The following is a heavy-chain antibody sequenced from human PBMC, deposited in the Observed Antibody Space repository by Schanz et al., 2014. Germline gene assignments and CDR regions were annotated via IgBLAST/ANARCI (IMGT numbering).Heavy chain of an antibody. V-gene: IGHV3-30*04. CDR3: ATSYSSSSYFYVMDV. Sequence: QVQLVDSGGGVVQPGRSLRLSCAASGFKFSIYAMHWVRQAPGKGLEWVAVISYDGRSKDYADSVKGRFTISRDNSKNTVFLQMNTLSAEDTAIYSCATSYSSSSYFYVMDVWGQGTTVTVSS. J-gene: IGHJ6*02. D-gene: IGHD6-6*01. CDR2: ISYDGRSK. CDR1: GFKFSIYA.